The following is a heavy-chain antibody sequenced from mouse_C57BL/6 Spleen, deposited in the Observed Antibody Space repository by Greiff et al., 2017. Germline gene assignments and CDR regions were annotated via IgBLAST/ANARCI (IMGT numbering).Heavy chain of an antibody. CDR2: ISSGSSTI. D-gene: IGHD1-1*01. Sequence: EVQVVESGGGLVKPGGSLKLSCAASGFTFSDYGMHWVRQAPEKGLEWVAYISSGSSTIYYADTVKGRFTISRDNAKNTLFLQMTSLRSEDTAMYYCARRGGATVVARYAMDYWGQGTSVTVSS. CDR3: ARRGGATVVARYAMDY. V-gene: IGHV5-17*01. CDR1: GFTFSDYG. J-gene: IGHJ4*01.